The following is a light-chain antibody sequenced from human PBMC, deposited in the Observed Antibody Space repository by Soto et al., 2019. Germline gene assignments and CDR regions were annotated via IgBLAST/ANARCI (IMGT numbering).Light chain of an antibody. CDR1: SSNIGSNT. J-gene: IGLJ2*01. Sequence: QSVLTQPPSASGTPGQRVTISCSGSSSNIGSNTVNWYQQLPGTAPKLLIYSNNQRPSGVPDRFSGSKSGTSVSLAISGLQSEDEADYYCAAWDDSLHVVFGGGTKLTVL. CDR3: AAWDDSLHVV. CDR2: SNN. V-gene: IGLV1-44*01.